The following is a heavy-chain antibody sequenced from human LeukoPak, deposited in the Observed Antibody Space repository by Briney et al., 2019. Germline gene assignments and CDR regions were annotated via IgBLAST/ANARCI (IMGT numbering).Heavy chain of an antibody. CDR2: INPSGGST. D-gene: IGHD3-10*01. V-gene: IGHV1-46*01. CDR1: GYSFTTYY. J-gene: IGHJ6*02. Sequence: ASVKVSCKASGYSFTTYYMHWVRQALGQGLEWMGVINPSGGSTTYAQKFQGRVTITRDTSTSTVYMEVSSLRSEDTAVYYCARDRHGSGTYNYYGMDVWGQGTPVTVSS. CDR3: ARDRHGSGTYNYYGMDV.